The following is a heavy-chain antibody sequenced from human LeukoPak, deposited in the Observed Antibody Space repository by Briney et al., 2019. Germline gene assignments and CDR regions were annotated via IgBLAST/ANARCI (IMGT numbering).Heavy chain of an antibody. Sequence: SQTLSLTCTVSGGSISSGGYYWSWIRQHPGKGLEWIGYIYYSGSTYYNPSLKSRVTISVDTSKNQFSLKLSSVTAADTAVCYCAREGYCSGGSCYTESANWFDPWGQGTLVTVSS. D-gene: IGHD2-15*01. CDR2: IYYSGST. J-gene: IGHJ5*02. CDR3: AREGYCSGGSCYTESANWFDP. CDR1: GGSISSGGYY. V-gene: IGHV4-31*03.